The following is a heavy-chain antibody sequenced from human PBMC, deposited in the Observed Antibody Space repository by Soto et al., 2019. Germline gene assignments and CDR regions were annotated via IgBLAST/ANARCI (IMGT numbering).Heavy chain of an antibody. Sequence: TLSLTFTVSGSSINSYGHVWSWVRQFPGKGVAWIGNIYANGSTYYLPSLTSRLTMSVETSKRQFSLKLKSVTSADTAVYFCSRASDSTGYWLDPWGRRTPVTVYS. J-gene: IGHJ5*02. D-gene: IGHD6-25*01. CDR1: GSSINSYGHV. V-gene: IGHV4-31*03. CDR2: IYANGST. CDR3: SRASDSTGYWLDP.